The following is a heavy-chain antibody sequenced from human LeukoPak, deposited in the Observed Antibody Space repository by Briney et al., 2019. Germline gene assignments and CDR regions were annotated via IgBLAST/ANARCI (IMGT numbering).Heavy chain of an antibody. CDR2: INPNSGGT. D-gene: IGHD1-26*01. V-gene: IGHV1-2*02. CDR3: ARDSGIYRDGFDI. J-gene: IGHJ3*02. Sequence: ASVKVSCKASGYTFTGYYMHWVRQAPGQGLEWMGWINPNSGGTNYAQKFQGRVTMTRDTSITTAYMELSRLRSDDTAVYYCARDSGIYRDGFDIWGQGTTVTVSS. CDR1: GYTFTGYY.